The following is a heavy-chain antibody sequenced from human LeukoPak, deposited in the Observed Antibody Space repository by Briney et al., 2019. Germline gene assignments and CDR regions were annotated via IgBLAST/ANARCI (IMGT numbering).Heavy chain of an antibody. CDR2: IYYSGST. CDR1: GGSISSYY. Sequence: PSETLSLTCTVSGGSISSYYWSWIRQPPGKGLEWIGYIYYSGSTYYNPSLKSRVTISVDTSKNQFSLKLSSVTAADTAVYYCARGGAYYDILTGYHFDYWGQGTLVTVSS. V-gene: IGHV4-59*12. CDR3: ARGGAYYDILTGYHFDY. D-gene: IGHD3-9*01. J-gene: IGHJ4*02.